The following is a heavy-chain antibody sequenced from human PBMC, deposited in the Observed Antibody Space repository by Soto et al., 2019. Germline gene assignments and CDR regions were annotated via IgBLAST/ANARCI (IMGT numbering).Heavy chain of an antibody. V-gene: IGHV4-31*03. Sequence: QVRLEESGPGLVKPSQTLSLICTVSGGSINNANYFWSWIRHHPDNGLEWLGYIYYSGSTRYNPSLKSRITMSIDTSRNHFSLTLNSVTAADTAVYFCARDDDYGGSRGGMDVWGRGTTVTVAS. CDR3: ARDDDYGGSRGGMDV. J-gene: IGHJ6*02. D-gene: IGHD2-15*01. CDR1: GGSINNANYF. CDR2: IYYSGST.